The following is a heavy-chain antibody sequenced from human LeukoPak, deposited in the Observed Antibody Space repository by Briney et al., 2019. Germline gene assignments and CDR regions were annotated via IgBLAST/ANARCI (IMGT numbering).Heavy chain of an antibody. J-gene: IGHJ6*02. Sequence: GGSLRLSCAASGFTFSSYSMNWVRQAPGKGLEWVSSISSSSYIYYADSVKGRFTISRDNAKNSLYLQMNSLRAEDTAVYYCARLEQLGYCSSTSCYDYYYYGMDVWGQGTTVTVSS. CDR1: GFTFSSYS. D-gene: IGHD2-2*01. CDR2: ISSSSYI. CDR3: ARLEQLGYCSSTSCYDYYYYGMDV. V-gene: IGHV3-21*01.